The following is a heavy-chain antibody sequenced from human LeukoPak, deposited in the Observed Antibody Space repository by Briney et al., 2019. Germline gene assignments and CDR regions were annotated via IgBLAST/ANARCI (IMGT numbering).Heavy chain of an antibody. CDR3: SRVVQDVTGADY. V-gene: IGHV3-48*01. CDR1: GFAFSDYH. J-gene: IGHJ4*02. Sequence: PGGSQRLSCAASGFAFSDYHMNWVRQAPGKGLEWLSYIHSSSDPIYYADSVRGRFTISRDNAKNSLYLQMNSLTAEDTAVYYCSRVVQDVTGADYWGQGTLVIVSS. CDR2: IHSSSDPI. D-gene: IGHD3-9*01.